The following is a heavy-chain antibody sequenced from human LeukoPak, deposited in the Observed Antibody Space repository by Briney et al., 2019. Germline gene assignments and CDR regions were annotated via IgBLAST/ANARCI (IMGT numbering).Heavy chain of an antibody. Sequence: GGSLRLSCVASGFTFGKYWMSWVRQAPGKGLEWVANIKLDGSEKNYVDSVKGRFTISRDNTKSSLYLQMNSLRAEDTAVFYCARDQYDTWSRRGNFDSWGQGTLVIVSS. CDR1: GFTFGKYW. CDR3: ARDQYDTWSRRGNFDS. J-gene: IGHJ4*02. V-gene: IGHV3-7*03. D-gene: IGHD3/OR15-3a*01. CDR2: IKLDGSEK.